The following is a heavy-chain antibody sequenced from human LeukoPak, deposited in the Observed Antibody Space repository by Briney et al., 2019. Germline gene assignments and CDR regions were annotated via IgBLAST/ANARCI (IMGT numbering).Heavy chain of an antibody. CDR3: ARERVPSRFWSLAIDY. D-gene: IGHD3-3*01. J-gene: IGHJ4*02. Sequence: PGGSLRLSCAASGLTFSSYEMNWVRQAPGKGLEWVSYISSSGSTIYYADSVKGRFTISRDNAKNSLYLQMNSLRAEDTAVYYCARERVPSRFWSLAIDYWGQGTLVTVSS. CDR1: GLTFSSYE. CDR2: ISSSGSTI. V-gene: IGHV3-48*03.